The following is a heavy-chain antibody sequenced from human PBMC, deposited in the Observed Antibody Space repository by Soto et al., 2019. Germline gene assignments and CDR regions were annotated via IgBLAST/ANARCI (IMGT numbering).Heavy chain of an antibody. D-gene: IGHD3-10*01. CDR2: INAGNGNT. V-gene: IGHV1-3*01. J-gene: IGHJ6*02. CDR1: GNTFTSYA. CDR3: ARNAGVPGYYYGMDV. Sequence: QVQLVQSGAEVKKPGASVKVSCKASGNTFTSYAMHWVRQAPGQRLEWMGWINAGNGNTKYSQKFQGRVTITSDTSARTVYMALSSLRSEDTARYYCARNAGVPGYYYGMDVWGQGTTVTVSS.